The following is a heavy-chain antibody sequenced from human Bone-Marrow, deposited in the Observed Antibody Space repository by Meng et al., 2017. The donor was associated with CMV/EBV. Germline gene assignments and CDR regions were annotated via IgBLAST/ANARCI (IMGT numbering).Heavy chain of an antibody. CDR2: ISWYSGSI. J-gene: IGHJ4*02. CDR1: GFTFDDYA. V-gene: IGHV3-9*03. CDR3: AKDASPAYYDFWSCYSHFDY. D-gene: IGHD3-3*01. Sequence: SLKISCAASGFTFDDYAMHWVRQAPGKGLEWVSGISWYSGSIGYADSVKGRFTISRDNAKNSLYLQMNSLRAEDMAVYYCAKDASPAYYDFWSCYSHFDYWGQGTLVTVSS.